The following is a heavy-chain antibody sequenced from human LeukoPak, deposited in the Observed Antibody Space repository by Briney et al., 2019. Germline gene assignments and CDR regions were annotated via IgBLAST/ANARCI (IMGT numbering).Heavy chain of an antibody. CDR3: ARRAEILDY. D-gene: IGHD5-24*01. CDR1: GFSFSTYN. V-gene: IGHV3-21*01. Sequence: GESLRLSCAASGFSFSTYNMNWVRQAPGKDLEWVSSITSSSSHVYYADSVKGRFTISRDNAKNSLYLQMHSLRAEDTAVYYCARRAEILDYWGQGTLVTVSS. CDR2: ITSSSSHV. J-gene: IGHJ4*02.